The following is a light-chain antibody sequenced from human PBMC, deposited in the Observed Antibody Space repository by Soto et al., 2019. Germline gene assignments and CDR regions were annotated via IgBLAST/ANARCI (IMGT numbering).Light chain of an antibody. CDR3: QQYKDWRT. V-gene: IGKV3-15*01. Sequence: IVMTQSPATLSVSPGERATLSCRASQTIDNKLAWYQQRPGQAPRLLIYGASIRATGTPARFSGSGSGTEFTLTISGLQSEDFGVYYCQQYKDWRTFGQGTKVDIK. CDR1: QTIDNK. J-gene: IGKJ1*01. CDR2: GAS.